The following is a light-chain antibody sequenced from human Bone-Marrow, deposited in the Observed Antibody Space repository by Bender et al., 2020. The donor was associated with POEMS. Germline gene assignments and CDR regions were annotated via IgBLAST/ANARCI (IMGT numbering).Light chain of an antibody. V-gene: IGLV1-44*01. CDR1: SSNIGAHA. Sequence: QSVLTQPPSASGTPGQRVTISCSGGSSNIGAHAVNWYQHLPGTAPKLLIYSSHRRPSEVPDRFSGSRSGTSASLAISGLQSEDEADYWCCSYSGTATSVIFGGGTKVTVL. CDR2: SSH. CDR3: CSYSGTATSVI. J-gene: IGLJ2*01.